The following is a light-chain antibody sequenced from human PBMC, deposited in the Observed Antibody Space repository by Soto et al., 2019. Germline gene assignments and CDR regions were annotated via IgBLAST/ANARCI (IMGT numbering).Light chain of an antibody. CDR1: SSNTGSNT. CDR3: AAWDDSLNGVV. J-gene: IGLJ2*01. Sequence: QLVLTQPPSASGTPGQRVTISCSGSSSNTGSNTVNWYHHLPGTAPKLLICSNNQRPSGVPDRFSGSKSGTSASLAISGLQSEDEADYYCAAWDDSLNGVVFGGGTKLTVL. CDR2: SNN. V-gene: IGLV1-44*01.